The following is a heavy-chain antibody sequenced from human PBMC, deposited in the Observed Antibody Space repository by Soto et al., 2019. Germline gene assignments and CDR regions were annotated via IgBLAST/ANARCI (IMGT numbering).Heavy chain of an antibody. V-gene: IGHV1-18*01. CDR1: GYPFNKFG. J-gene: IGHJ6*02. D-gene: IGHD1-1*01. CDR2: MSGRSGDP. Sequence: QVQLVQSGGEVKKPGASVRVSCQASGYPFNKFGIHWVRQAPGQGLEWLGRMSGRSGDPNCSPNVRDRIPMATDTSKNTAYMELRALNSDDTAVYYWASDGGHGAGKHHHGLDVWGQGATLIGSS. CDR3: ASDGGHGAGKHHHGLDV.